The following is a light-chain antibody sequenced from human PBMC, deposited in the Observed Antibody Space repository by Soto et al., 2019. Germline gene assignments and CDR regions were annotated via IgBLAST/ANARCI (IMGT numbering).Light chain of an antibody. Sequence: QSALTQPASVSGSPGQSITISCTGTSSDVGGYNYVSWYQQHPGKAPKLMIYEVSNRPSGVSNRFSGSKSGNTASLTISGLQAEDGADYYCSSYTSSSLVVFGGGTQLTVL. J-gene: IGLJ2*01. CDR3: SSYTSSSLVV. V-gene: IGLV2-14*01. CDR2: EVS. CDR1: SSDVGGYNY.